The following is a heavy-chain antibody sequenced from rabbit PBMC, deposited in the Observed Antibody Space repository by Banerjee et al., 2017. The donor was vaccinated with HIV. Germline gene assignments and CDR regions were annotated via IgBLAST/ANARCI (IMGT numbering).Heavy chain of an antibody. V-gene: IGHV1S40*01. Sequence: QSLEESGGDLVKPGASLTLTCTASGFSFSSYAMCWVRQAPGKGLEWIACIYSGSDSTYYASWVNGRFTISKTSSTTVTLQMTSLTAADTATYFCARDLAGVIGWNFGLWGQGTLVTVS. CDR3: ARDLAGVIGWNFGL. D-gene: IGHD4-1*01. J-gene: IGHJ3*01. CDR2: IYSGSDST. CDR1: GFSFSSYA.